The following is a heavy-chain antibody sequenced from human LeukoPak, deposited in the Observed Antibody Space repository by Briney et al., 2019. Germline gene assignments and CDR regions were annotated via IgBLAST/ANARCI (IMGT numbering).Heavy chain of an antibody. J-gene: IGHJ5*02. CDR3: ARAPYYDFWSGYGIWFDP. V-gene: IGHV4-31*03. Sequence: SETLSLTCTVSGGSISSGGYYWSWIRRHPGKGLEWIGYIYYSGSTYYNPSLKSRVTISVDTSKNQFSLKLSSVTAADTAVYYCARAPYYDFWSGYGIWFDPWGQGTLVTVSS. CDR1: GGSISSGGYY. D-gene: IGHD3-3*01. CDR2: IYYSGST.